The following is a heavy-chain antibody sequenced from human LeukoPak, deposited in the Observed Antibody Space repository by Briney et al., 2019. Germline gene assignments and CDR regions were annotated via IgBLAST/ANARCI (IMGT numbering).Heavy chain of an antibody. V-gene: IGHV4-31*03. CDR3: ASSIVATNWFDP. D-gene: IGHD5-12*01. J-gene: IGHJ5*02. Sequence: PSETLSLTCTVSGGSISSGGYYWSRIRQHPGKGLEWIGYIYYSGSTYYNPSLKSRVTISVDTSKNQFSLKLSSVTAADTAVYYCASSIVATNWFDPWGQGTLVTVSS. CDR2: IYYSGST. CDR1: GGSISSGGYY.